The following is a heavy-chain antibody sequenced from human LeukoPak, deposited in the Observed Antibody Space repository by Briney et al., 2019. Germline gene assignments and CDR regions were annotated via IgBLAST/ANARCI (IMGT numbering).Heavy chain of an antibody. CDR1: GFTFSSYW. CDR3: AREQDSSGWYVDY. Sequence: GGSLRLSCAASGFTFSSYWMSWVRQAPGKGLEWVANIKQDGSEKYYVDSVKGRFTISRDNAKNSLYLQMNSLRAEDTAVYYCAREQDSSGWYVDYWGQGTLVTVSS. CDR2: IKQDGSEK. V-gene: IGHV3-7*01. D-gene: IGHD6-19*01. J-gene: IGHJ4*02.